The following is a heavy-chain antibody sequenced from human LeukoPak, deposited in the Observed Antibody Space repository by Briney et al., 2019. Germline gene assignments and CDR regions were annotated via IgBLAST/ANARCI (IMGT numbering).Heavy chain of an antibody. J-gene: IGHJ5*02. CDR3: ARDIGYSGNWFDP. CDR2: IKPDGSER. D-gene: IGHD2-15*01. Sequence: PGGSLRLSCAASEITFSNYWMSWVRQAPGKGLEWVANIKPDGSERYYVDSVKGRFTISRDNAKNSLYLQMSSLRAEDTAVYYCARDIGYSGNWFDPWGQGTLVTVSS. V-gene: IGHV3-7*01. CDR1: EITFSNYW.